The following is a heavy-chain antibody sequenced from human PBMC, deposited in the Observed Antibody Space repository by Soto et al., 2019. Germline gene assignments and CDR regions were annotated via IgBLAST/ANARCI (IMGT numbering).Heavy chain of an antibody. V-gene: IGHV3-7*05. CDR3: ARDYGSRYSPRYYGMDV. CDR1: GFTLSSYW. J-gene: IGHJ6*02. Sequence: EVQLVESGGGLVQPGGSLRLSCAASGFTLSSYWMSWVRQAPGKGLEWVANIKQDGSEKYYVDSVKGRFTISRDNAKNSQYLQMNSLRAEDTALDYCARDYGSRYSPRYYGMDVWGQGTTVTVSS. CDR2: IKQDGSEK. D-gene: IGHD6-25*01.